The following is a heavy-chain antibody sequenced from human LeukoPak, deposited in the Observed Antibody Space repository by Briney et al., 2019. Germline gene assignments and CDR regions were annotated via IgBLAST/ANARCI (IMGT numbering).Heavy chain of an antibody. D-gene: IGHD1-1*01. CDR1: GYTFTSYY. V-gene: IGHV1-46*01. Sequence: GASVKVSCKASGYTFTSYYMHWVRQAPGQGLEWMGIINPSGGSTSYAQKFQGRVTMTRDMSTSTVYMELSSLRSEDTAVYYCARSDLLNYYFDYWGQGTLVTVSS. CDR2: INPSGGST. CDR3: ARSDLLNYYFDY. J-gene: IGHJ4*02.